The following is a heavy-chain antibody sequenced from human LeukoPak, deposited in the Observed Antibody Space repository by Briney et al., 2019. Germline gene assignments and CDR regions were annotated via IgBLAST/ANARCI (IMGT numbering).Heavy chain of an antibody. CDR3: ASFGIVSSFDY. V-gene: IGHV4-34*01. CDR1: GGSFSGYY. CDR2: INHSGST. Sequence: PSETLSLTCAVYGGSFSGYYWSWIRQPPGKGLEWIGEINHSGSTNYNPSLKSRVTISVDTSKNQFSLKLSSATAADTAVYYCASFGIVSSFDYWGQGTLVTVSS. D-gene: IGHD3-16*02. J-gene: IGHJ4*02.